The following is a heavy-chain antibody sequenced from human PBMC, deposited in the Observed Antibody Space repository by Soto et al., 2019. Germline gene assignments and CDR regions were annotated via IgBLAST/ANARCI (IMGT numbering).Heavy chain of an antibody. CDR3: AKVADQTWIAAAKTGAFDI. J-gene: IGHJ3*02. CDR2: ISAYNGNT. V-gene: IGHV1-18*01. CDR1: GYTFTSYG. D-gene: IGHD6-13*01. Sequence: ASVKVSCKASGYTFTSYGISWVRQAPGQGLEWMGWISAYNGNTNYAQKLQGRVTMTTDTSTSTAYMELRSLRSDDTAVYYCAKVADQTWIAAAKTGAFDIWGQGTMVNVS.